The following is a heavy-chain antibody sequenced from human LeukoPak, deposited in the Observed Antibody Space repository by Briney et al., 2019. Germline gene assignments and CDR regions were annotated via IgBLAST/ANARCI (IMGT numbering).Heavy chain of an antibody. CDR2: ISSRGSII. V-gene: IGHV3-11*01. CDR1: GFTFSDYY. D-gene: IGHD6-13*01. Sequence: GGSLRLSCAASGFTFSDYYMGWIRQAPGKGVGYVSYISSRGSIIYYDDCVKGRFTNSRDNARNSLYLQMNSLRAEDTAVYYCTRVLMGIAYRGDFYYWGQGTLVTVSS. J-gene: IGHJ4*02. CDR3: TRVLMGIAYRGDFYY.